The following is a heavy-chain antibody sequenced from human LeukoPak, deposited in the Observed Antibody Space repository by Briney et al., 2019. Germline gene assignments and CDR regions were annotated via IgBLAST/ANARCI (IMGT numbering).Heavy chain of an antibody. J-gene: IGHJ4*02. CDR3: AKDMAGGIAVAGTGFDY. CDR2: ISWNSGSI. Sequence: PGGSLRLSCAASGFTFDDYAMHWVRQAPGKGLVWVSGISWNSGSIGYADSVKGRFTISRDNAKNSLYLQMNSLRAEDTALYYCAKDMAGGIAVAGTGFDYWGQGTLVTVSS. CDR1: GFTFDDYA. V-gene: IGHV3-9*01. D-gene: IGHD6-19*01.